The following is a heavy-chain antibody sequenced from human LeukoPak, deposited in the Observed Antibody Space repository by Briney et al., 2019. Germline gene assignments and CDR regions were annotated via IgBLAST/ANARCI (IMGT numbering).Heavy chain of an antibody. V-gene: IGHV4-59*02. CDR1: GDSATNHY. J-gene: IGHJ4*02. CDR3: ARSGDQPYGSGSYMATSYYFDY. CDR2: IYYSGST. D-gene: IGHD3-10*01. Sequence: SETLSLTCIVSGDSATNHYWSLIRQPPGKGLEWIGYIYYSGSTNYNPSLKSRVTISVDTSKNQFSLKLSSETAADTAVYYCARSGDQPYGSGSYMATSYYFDYWGQGTLVTVSS.